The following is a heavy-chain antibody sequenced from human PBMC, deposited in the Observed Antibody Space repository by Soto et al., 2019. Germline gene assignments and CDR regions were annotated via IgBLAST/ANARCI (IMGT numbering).Heavy chain of an antibody. V-gene: IGHV3-15*01. CDR2: IRSRADGETT. J-gene: IGHJ4*02. CDR1: GFTFNNAW. Sequence: EVQLVESGGGLVEPGGPLRLSCAASGFTFNNAWMSWVRQAPGKGLEWVGRIRSRADGETTDYAVPVKGRFTISRDDSKNTLSLQMNSLKTEDTAVYYCTTGTAVAKYYFDFWCQGTLVTVSS. CDR3: TTGTAVAKYYFDF. D-gene: IGHD5-18*01.